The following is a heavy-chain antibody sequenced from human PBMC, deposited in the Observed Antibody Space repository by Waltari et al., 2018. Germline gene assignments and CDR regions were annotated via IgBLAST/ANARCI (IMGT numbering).Heavy chain of an antibody. D-gene: IGHD4-17*01. CDR3: ARYLRWDAFDI. J-gene: IGHJ3*02. CDR1: GGSFSGYY. CDR2: INHSGST. Sequence: QVQLQQWGAGLLKPSETLSLTCAVYGGSFSGYYWSWIRQPPGKGLEWIGEINHSGSTNYNPSRKSRVTISVDTSKNQFALKLSSVTAADTAVYYCARYLRWDAFDIWGQGTMVTVSS. V-gene: IGHV4-34*01.